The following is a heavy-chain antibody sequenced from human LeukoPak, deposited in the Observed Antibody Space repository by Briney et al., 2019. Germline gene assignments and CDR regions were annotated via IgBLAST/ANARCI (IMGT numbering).Heavy chain of an antibody. D-gene: IGHD7-27*01. J-gene: IGHJ4*02. CDR1: GFTFSSYG. CDR2: IPYDGSNK. CDR3: ARGSTGDRGGY. V-gene: IGHV3-30*03. Sequence: GGSLRLSCAASGFTFSSYGMHWVRQAPGKGLEWVAVIPYDGSNKYYADSVKGRFTISRDNAKNSLYLQMNSLRAEDTAVYYCARGSTGDRGGYWGQGTLVTVSS.